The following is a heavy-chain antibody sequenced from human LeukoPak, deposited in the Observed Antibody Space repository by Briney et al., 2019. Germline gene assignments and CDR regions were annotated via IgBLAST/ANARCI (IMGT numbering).Heavy chain of an antibody. D-gene: IGHD2-2*01. CDR2: IYPADSDT. Sequence: GESLKISCKGSGYSFASFWIGWVRQMPGKGLEWMGVIYPADSDTRYSPSFQGQVTISADKSTSTAYLQWSTLKASDTAIYYCARQSAAAQYTYWFDPWGQGTLVTVSS. J-gene: IGHJ5*02. CDR3: ARQSAAAQYTYWFDP. V-gene: IGHV5-51*01. CDR1: GYSFASFW.